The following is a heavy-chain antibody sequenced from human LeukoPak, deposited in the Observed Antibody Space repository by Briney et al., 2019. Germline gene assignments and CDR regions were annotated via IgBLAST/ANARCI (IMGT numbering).Heavy chain of an antibody. CDR1: GGSISSSNW. D-gene: IGHD5-18*01. CDR3: ARRGYSYVRGYYYYYYMDV. CDR2: IYHSGST. J-gene: IGHJ6*03. V-gene: IGHV4-4*02. Sequence: SETLSLTCAVSGGSISSSNWWSWVRQPPGKGLEWIGEIYHSGSTNYNPSLKSRVTISVDTSKNQFSLKLSSVTAADTAVYYCARRGYSYVRGYYYYYYMDVWGKGTTVTISS.